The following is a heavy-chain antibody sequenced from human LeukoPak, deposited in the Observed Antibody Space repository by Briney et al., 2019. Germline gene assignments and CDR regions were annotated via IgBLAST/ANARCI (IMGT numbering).Heavy chain of an antibody. CDR2: INHSGST. CDR1: GYSISSGYF. D-gene: IGHD3-10*01. Sequence: PSETLSLTCTVSGYSISSGYFWGWIRQPPGKGLEWIGEINHSGSTNYNPSLKSRVTISVDTSKNQFSLKLSSVTAADTAVYYCARLAMVRGVIRRFDPWGQGTLVTVSS. CDR3: ARLAMVRGVIRRFDP. V-gene: IGHV4-38-2*02. J-gene: IGHJ5*02.